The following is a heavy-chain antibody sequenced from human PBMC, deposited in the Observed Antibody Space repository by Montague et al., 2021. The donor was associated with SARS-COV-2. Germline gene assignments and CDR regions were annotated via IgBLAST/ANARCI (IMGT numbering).Heavy chain of an antibody. V-gene: IGHV4-39*01. J-gene: IGHJ3*02. Sequence: SETLSLTCTVPGGSISSSSYYWGWIRQPPGKGLEWIGSIYYSGSTYYNPSLKSRVTISVDTSKNQFSLKLGSVTAADTAVYYCASPTYYYDGSGSDAFDIWGQGTMVTVSS. CDR2: IYYSGST. CDR1: GGSISSSSYY. CDR3: ASPTYYYDGSGSDAFDI. D-gene: IGHD3-22*01.